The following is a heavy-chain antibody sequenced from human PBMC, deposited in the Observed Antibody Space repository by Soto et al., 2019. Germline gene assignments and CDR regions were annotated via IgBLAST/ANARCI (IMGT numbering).Heavy chain of an antibody. CDR2: ISGYNGNT. Sequence: ASVKVSCKASGYTFTSYGISWVRQAPGQGLEWMGWISGYNGNTNLAQKFQGRVTITRDTSASTAYMELSSLRSEDTAVYYCASSNIAAAPYGMDVWGQGTTVTV. CDR3: ASSNIAAAPYGMDV. CDR1: GYTFTSYG. J-gene: IGHJ6*02. V-gene: IGHV1-18*01. D-gene: IGHD6-13*01.